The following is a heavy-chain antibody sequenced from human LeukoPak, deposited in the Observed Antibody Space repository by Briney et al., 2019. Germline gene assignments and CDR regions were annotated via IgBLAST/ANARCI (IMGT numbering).Heavy chain of an antibody. V-gene: IGHV1-69*13. Sequence: SVKVSCKASGGTFSSYAISWVRQAPGQGLEWMGGIIPIFGTANYAQKFQGRVTITADEPTSTAYMELSSLRSEDTAVYYCARAKYSSSDIYYFDYWGQGTLVTVSS. J-gene: IGHJ4*02. CDR1: GGTFSSYA. CDR2: IIPIFGTA. D-gene: IGHD6-6*01. CDR3: ARAKYSSSDIYYFDY.